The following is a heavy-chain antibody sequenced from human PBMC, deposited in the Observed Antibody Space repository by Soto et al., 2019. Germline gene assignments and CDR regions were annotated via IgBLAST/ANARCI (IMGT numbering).Heavy chain of an antibody. Sequence: GGSLGLSCAASGFTFASYAMSWVRQAPGKGLEWFSAISGSAGTTYYADSVKGRFTISRDNSKNTLYLQMNSLRAEDTAVYYCAKTYSSGWYGDFDYKGQGTLVSVAS. J-gene: IGHJ4*02. CDR2: ISGSAGTT. CDR3: AKTYSSGWYGDFDY. V-gene: IGHV3-23*01. CDR1: GFTFASYA. D-gene: IGHD6-19*01.